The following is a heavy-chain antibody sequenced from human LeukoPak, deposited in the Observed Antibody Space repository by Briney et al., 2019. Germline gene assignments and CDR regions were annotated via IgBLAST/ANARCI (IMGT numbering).Heavy chain of an antibody. V-gene: IGHV3-11*04. CDR1: GFTFSDYY. D-gene: IGHD2-15*01. J-gene: IGHJ4*02. Sequence: GGSLRLSCAASGFTFSDYYMSWMRQAPGKGLDWVSYISSSGDTKYYADSVKGRFTISRDNAKNPLYLQMNSLRAEDTAVYYCARPRGYCSGGSCPTLNWGQGTLVTVSS. CDR2: ISSSGDTK. CDR3: ARPRGYCSGGSCPTLN.